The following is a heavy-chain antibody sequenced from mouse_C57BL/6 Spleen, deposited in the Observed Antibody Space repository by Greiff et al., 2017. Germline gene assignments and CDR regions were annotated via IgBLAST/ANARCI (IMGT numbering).Heavy chain of an antibody. D-gene: IGHD1-1*01. V-gene: IGHV1-80*01. CDR2: IYPGDGDT. CDR1: GYAFSSYW. CDR3: ARYYYGSSLAWFAY. J-gene: IGHJ3*01. Sequence: QVHVKQSGAELVKPGASVKISCKASGYAFSSYWMNWVKQRPGKGLEWIGQIYPGDGDTNYNGKFKGKATLTADKSSSTAYMQLSSLTSEDSAVYFCARYYYGSSLAWFAYGGQGTLVTVSA.